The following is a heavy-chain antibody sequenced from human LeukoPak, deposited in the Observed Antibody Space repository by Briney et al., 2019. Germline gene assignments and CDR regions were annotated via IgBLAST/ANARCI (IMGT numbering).Heavy chain of an antibody. CDR2: TYYRSTWYN. J-gene: IGHJ4*02. Sequence: SQTHSLTCAISGDSVSSISAAWNWIRHTPLRGLEWLGRTYYRSTWYNDYAVSVKSRITINPDTSKNQFSLQLNSVTPEDTAVYYCARHTRWSSGRPFDYWGQGTLVTVSS. CDR3: ARHTRWSSGRPFDY. CDR1: GDSVSSISAA. V-gene: IGHV6-1*01. D-gene: IGHD6-19*01.